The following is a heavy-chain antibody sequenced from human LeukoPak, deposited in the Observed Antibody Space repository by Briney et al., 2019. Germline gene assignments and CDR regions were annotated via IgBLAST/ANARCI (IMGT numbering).Heavy chain of an antibody. CDR1: GYSISSGYY. J-gene: IGHJ4*02. CDR3: GRERYWDYGYQRGL. V-gene: IGHV4-38-2*02. D-gene: IGHD4-17*01. CDR2: IYHSGST. Sequence: EPSETLSLTCTVSGYSISSGYYWGWIRQPPGKGLEWIVNIYHSGSTYYNPSLKSRVTISVDTSKNQFSLELSSVTAADTAVYYCGRERYWDYGYQRGLWGQGTLVNVSS.